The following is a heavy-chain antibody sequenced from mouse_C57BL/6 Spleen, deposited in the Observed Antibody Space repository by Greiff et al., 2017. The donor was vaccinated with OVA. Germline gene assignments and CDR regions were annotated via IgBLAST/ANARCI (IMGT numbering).Heavy chain of an antibody. J-gene: IGHJ1*03. CDR1: GYAFSSSW. CDR2: IYPGDGDT. CDR3: AREAYYYGSSQGRYFDV. Sequence: VQLQQSGPELVKPGASVKISCKASGYAFSSSWMNWVKQRPGKGLEWIGRIYPGDGDTNYNGKFKGKATLTADKSSSTAYMQLSSLTSEDSAVYFCAREAYYYGSSQGRYFDVWGTGTTVTVSS. D-gene: IGHD1-1*01. V-gene: IGHV1-82*01.